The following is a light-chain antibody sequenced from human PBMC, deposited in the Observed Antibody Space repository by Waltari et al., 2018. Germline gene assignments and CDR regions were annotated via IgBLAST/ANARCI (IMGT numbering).Light chain of an antibody. CDR2: DVS. V-gene: IGLV2-11*01. CDR3: CSYAGSYTGV. CDR1: SGDVGGYNY. J-gene: IGLJ1*01. Sequence: QSALTQPRPVSGSPGQSVTISCTGTSGDVGGYNYVSWYQQHPGKAPKLMIYDVSKRPSGVPDRFSGSKSGNTASLTISGLQAEDEADYYCCSYAGSYTGVFGTGTKVTVL.